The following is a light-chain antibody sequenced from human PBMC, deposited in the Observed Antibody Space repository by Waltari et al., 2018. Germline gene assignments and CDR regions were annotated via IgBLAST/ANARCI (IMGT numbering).Light chain of an antibody. CDR1: NSNVGSNN. V-gene: IGLV1-44*01. CDR3: EAWDDTLNGPV. CDR2: NND. Sequence: SGTPGQRVTMSCSGSNSNVGSNNVNWYRQVPGTAPKLVIYNNDQRPSGVPDRFSGSKAAASASLAISGLQSEDEADYFCEAWDDTLNGPVFGGGTKLTVL. J-gene: IGLJ3*02.